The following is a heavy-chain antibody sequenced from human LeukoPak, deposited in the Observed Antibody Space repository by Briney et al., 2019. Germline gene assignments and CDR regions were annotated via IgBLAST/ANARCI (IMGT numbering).Heavy chain of an antibody. CDR2: IKSKTDGGST. J-gene: IGHJ4*02. V-gene: IGHV3-15*01. Sequence: PGGSLRLSCAASGFTSSNAWMSWVRQAPGKGLEWVGRIKSKTDGGSTDYAAPVKGRFTISRDDSKNTLYLQMNSLKTEDTAVYYCTTDTAGYDYVWGSYRYIYFDYWGQGSLVTVSS. D-gene: IGHD3-16*02. CDR3: TTDTAGYDYVWGSYRYIYFDY. CDR1: GFTSSNAW.